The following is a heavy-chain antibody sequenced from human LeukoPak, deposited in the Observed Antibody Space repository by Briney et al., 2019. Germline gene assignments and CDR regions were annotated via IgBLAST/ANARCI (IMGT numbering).Heavy chain of an antibody. J-gene: IGHJ4*02. Sequence: GGSLRLSCAASGFTFTNYWMSWVRQAPGKGLEWVANIKQDGSGKYHVDSVKGRFTISRDNAKSSLYLQMNSLRAEDTAVYYCAREGGDFWSAYYSGYYFDYWGQGTLVTVSS. V-gene: IGHV3-7*01. D-gene: IGHD3-3*01. CDR2: IKQDGSGK. CDR1: GFTFTNYW. CDR3: AREGGDFWSAYYSGYYFDY.